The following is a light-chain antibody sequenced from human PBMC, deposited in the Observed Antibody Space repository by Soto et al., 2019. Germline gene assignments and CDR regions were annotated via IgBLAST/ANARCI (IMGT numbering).Light chain of an antibody. CDR3: QQYGSSFIT. V-gene: IGKV1-5*01. CDR2: DAS. CDR1: QSVSGW. J-gene: IGKJ5*01. Sequence: DIPMTQSPSTLSASLVDPVSVXGRASQSVSGWLAWYQQKPGEAPKLLIYDASALPRGVPSRFSGSGSGTDFTLTISRLEPEDFAVYYCQQYGSSFITFGQGTRLEIK.